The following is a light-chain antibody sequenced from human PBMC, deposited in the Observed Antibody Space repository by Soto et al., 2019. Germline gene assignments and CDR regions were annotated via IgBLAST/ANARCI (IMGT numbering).Light chain of an antibody. CDR2: EVS. J-gene: IGLJ2*01. CDR1: SSDVGNYNF. V-gene: IGLV2-14*01. CDR3: SAYTATITRVV. Sequence: QSALTQPASVSGSPGQSITISCTGTSSDVGNYNFVSWYQQPPGKAPKLMISEVSNRPSGVSHRFSGSKSGNTASLAISGLQAEDEADYYCSAYTATITRVVFGGETKVTVL.